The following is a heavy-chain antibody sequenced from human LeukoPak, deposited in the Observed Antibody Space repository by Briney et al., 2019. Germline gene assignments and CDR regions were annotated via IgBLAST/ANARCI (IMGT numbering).Heavy chain of an antibody. V-gene: IGHV3-11*01. CDR1: GFTFSDYY. D-gene: IGHD6-13*01. J-gene: IGHJ5*02. CDR3: ARGDIWAAGNWFDP. Sequence: GGSLRLSCAASGFTFSDYYMSWIRQAPGKGLEWVSYISSSGSTIYYADSVKGRFTISRDNAKNSLYLQMNGLRAEDTAVYYCARGDIWAAGNWFDPWGQGTLVTVSS. CDR2: ISSSGSTI.